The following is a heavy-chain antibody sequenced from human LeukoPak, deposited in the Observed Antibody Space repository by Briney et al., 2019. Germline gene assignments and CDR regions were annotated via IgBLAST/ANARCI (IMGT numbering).Heavy chain of an antibody. J-gene: IGHJ4*02. V-gene: IGHV5-51*01. CDR3: ARTDGGGYYPFDY. Sequence: GESLKISCKGSGYSFTSYWIAWVRQMPGKGLEWMGIIYRGDSDTRYSPSFQGQVTISVDKSISTAYLQWSGLKASDTAIYYRARTDGGGYYPFDYWGQGTLVTVSS. D-gene: IGHD3-3*01. CDR2: IYRGDSDT. CDR1: GYSFTSYW.